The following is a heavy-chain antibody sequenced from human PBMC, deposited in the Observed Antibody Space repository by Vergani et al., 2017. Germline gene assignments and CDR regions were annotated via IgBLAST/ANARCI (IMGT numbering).Heavy chain of an antibody. CDR3: ARQAMTPGNWFDP. CDR1: GGSISSYY. V-gene: IGHV4-59*08. D-gene: IGHD1-14*01. CDR2: IYYSGST. Sequence: QVQLQESGPGLVKPSETLSLTCTVSGGSISSYYWSWIRQPPGKGLEWIGYIYYSGSTNYNPSLKSRVTISVDTTKNQFSLKLSSLTAADTAVYYCARQAMTPGNWFDPWGQGTLVTVAS. J-gene: IGHJ5*02.